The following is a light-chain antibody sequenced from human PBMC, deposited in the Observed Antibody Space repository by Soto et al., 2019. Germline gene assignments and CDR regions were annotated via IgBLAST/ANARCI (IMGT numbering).Light chain of an antibody. CDR1: QSIRNY. CDR2: AAS. J-gene: IGKJ3*01. CDR3: QQSSSSPLT. V-gene: IGKV1-39*01. Sequence: DIQMTQSPSSLSASVGDRVTITCRASQSIRNYLNWYQQKPGKAPKVLIYAASSLQSGVPSRFSGSGSGTEFTLTISRLQPEDFATYYCQQSSSSPLTFGPGTKVAVK.